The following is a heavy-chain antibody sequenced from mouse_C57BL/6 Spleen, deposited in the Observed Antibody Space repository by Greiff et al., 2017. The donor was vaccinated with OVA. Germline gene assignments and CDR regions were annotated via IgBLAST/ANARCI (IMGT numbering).Heavy chain of an antibody. D-gene: IGHD1-1*01. CDR3: TRGSRCAD. Sequence: VQLQQSGAELVRPGASVTLSCKASGYTFTDYEMHWVKQTPVHGLEWIGAIDPETGGTAYNQKFKGKAILTADKSSSTAYMELRSLTSEDSAVYYCTRGSRCADWGQGTLVTVSA. CDR1: GYTFTDYE. J-gene: IGHJ3*01. CDR2: IDPETGGT. V-gene: IGHV1-15*01.